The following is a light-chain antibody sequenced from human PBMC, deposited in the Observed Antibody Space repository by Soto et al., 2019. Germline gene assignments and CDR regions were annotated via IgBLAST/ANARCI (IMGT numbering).Light chain of an antibody. CDR2: EVN. J-gene: IGLJ1*01. V-gene: IGLV2-14*01. CDR1: SSDVGRYNF. Sequence: ALTQPASVSGSPGQSITISCTGTSSDVGRYNFVSWYQQHPGKVPKLMLYEVNNRPSGIANRFSGSKSGNTASLTIAGLQAEDEADYYCTSYTTSSTYVFGTGTKLTVL. CDR3: TSYTTSSTYV.